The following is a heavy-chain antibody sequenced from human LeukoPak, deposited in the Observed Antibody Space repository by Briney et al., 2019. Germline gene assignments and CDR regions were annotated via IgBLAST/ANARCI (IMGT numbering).Heavy chain of an antibody. CDR1: GFTFSSYA. Sequence: PGRSLRLSCAASGFTFSSYAMHWVRQAPGKGLEWVAVISYDGSNKYYADSVKGRFTISRDNSKNTLYLQMNSLRAEDTAVYYCAKERRETVVGTVYFQHWGQGTLVTVSS. V-gene: IGHV3-30-3*01. D-gene: IGHD6-19*01. J-gene: IGHJ1*01. CDR2: ISYDGSNK. CDR3: AKERRETVVGTVYFQH.